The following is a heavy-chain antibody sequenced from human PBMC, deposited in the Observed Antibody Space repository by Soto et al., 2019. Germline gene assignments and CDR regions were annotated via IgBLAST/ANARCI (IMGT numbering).Heavy chain of an antibody. CDR1: GYTFTSSA. Sequence: QVQRVQSGAEVKSPGASVKVSCKASGYTFTSSAMHWVRQAPGQRLEWMGWITAGNGDTKYSQKFQGRVTITRDTSASSAYMELSSLRSEDTAVYYCATVQCGVLDWGQGTLVSVSS. D-gene: IGHD3-3*01. V-gene: IGHV1-3*01. CDR2: ITAGNGDT. J-gene: IGHJ4*02. CDR3: ATVQCGVLD.